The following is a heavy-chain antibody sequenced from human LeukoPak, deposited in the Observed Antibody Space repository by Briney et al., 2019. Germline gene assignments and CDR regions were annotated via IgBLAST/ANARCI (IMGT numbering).Heavy chain of an antibody. Sequence: PGGSLRLSCAASGFTFSSYAMSWVRQAPGKGLEWVSAISGSGGSTYYADSVKGRFTISRDNSKNTLYLQMDSLRAEDTAVYYCARVGGSAWYSSYWGQGTLVTVSS. J-gene: IGHJ4*02. CDR1: GFTFSSYA. CDR2: ISGSGGST. CDR3: ARVGGSAWYSSY. D-gene: IGHD6-19*01. V-gene: IGHV3-23*01.